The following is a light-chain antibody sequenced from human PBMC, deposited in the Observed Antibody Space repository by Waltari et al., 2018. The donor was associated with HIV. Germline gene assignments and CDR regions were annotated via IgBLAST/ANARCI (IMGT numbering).Light chain of an antibody. V-gene: IGLV1-47*01. Sequence: QSVLTQPPSASGAPGQRVTISCSGSSANIANDNVSWYQQFPGAAPKLLIYKDTQRPSGVPDRFTGSKSGTSASLAIGGLRSDDEADYYCVGWDSTLRGYVFGAGTKVTVL. CDR2: KDT. CDR1: SANIANDN. J-gene: IGLJ1*01. CDR3: VGWDSTLRGYV.